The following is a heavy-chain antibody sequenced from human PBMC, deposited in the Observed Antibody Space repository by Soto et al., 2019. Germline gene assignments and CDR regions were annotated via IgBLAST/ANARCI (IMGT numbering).Heavy chain of an antibody. CDR1: GFTFSSYG. Sequence: QVQLVESGGGVVQPGRSLRLSCAASGFTFSSYGMHWVRQAPGKGLEWVAVIWYDGSNKYYADSVKGRFTISRDNSKNTLYLQMNSLRAEDTAVYYCAMGEGWELLVREYYFDYWGQGTLVTVSS. D-gene: IGHD1-26*01. CDR3: AMGEGWELLVREYYFDY. J-gene: IGHJ4*02. V-gene: IGHV3-33*01. CDR2: IWYDGSNK.